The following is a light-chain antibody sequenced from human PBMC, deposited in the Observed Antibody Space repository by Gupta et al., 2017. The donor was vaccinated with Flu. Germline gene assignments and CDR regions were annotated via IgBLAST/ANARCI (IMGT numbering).Light chain of an antibody. CDR3: CSYAGSYTWV. CDR2: DVS. Sequence: QSALTQPRSVSGSPGQSVTISCTGTSSDVGGYNYVSWYQQLPGKAPKLMIYDVSKRPSGVPDRFSASRSGNTASLTISGLQAEDEADYYCCSYAGSYTWVFGGGTKLTVL. J-gene: IGLJ3*02. V-gene: IGLV2-11*01. CDR1: SSDVGGYNY.